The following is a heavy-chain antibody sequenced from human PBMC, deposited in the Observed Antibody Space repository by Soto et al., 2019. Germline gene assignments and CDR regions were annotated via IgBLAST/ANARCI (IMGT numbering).Heavy chain of an antibody. Sequence: EVQLVETGGGLIQPGGSLRLSCAASGFTVSSNYMSWVRQAPGKGLEWVSVIYSGGSTYYADSVKGRFTISRDNSKNTLYLQMNSLKAEDTAVYYCARDPPSLMTTMTTEGYWGQGTLVTVSS. CDR2: IYSGGST. CDR3: ARDPPSLMTTMTTEGY. J-gene: IGHJ4*02. V-gene: IGHV3-53*02. CDR1: GFTVSSNY. D-gene: IGHD4-17*01.